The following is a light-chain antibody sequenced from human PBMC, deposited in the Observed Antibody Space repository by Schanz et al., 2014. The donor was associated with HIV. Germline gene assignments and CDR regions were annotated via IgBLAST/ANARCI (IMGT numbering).Light chain of an antibody. CDR1: QSISRNY. CDR3: QQYASSTPGT. Sequence: EIVLTQSPGTLSLSPGERATLSCRASQSISRNYLAWFQQKPGQAPRLLIFGASIRTTGIPDRFSGSGSGTDFTLTITRLEPEDIAVYYCQQYASSTPGTFGQGTKVEIK. CDR2: GAS. J-gene: IGKJ1*01. V-gene: IGKV3-20*01.